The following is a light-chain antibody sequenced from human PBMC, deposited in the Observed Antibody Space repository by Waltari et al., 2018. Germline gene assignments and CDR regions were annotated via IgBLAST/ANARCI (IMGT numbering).Light chain of an antibody. Sequence: TINCKSSQSVLYSSNNKNYLAWYQQKPGQPPKLLIYWASTRESGVPDRFSGSGSGTDFTLTISSLQAEDVAVYYCQQYYSTPTFGQGTKVEIK. V-gene: IGKV4-1*01. CDR1: QSVLYSSNNKNY. CDR2: WAS. CDR3: QQYYSTPT. J-gene: IGKJ1*01.